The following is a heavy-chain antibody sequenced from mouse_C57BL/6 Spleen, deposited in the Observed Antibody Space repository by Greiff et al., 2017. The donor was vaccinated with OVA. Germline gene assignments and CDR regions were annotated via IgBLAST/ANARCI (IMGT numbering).Heavy chain of an antibody. J-gene: IGHJ4*01. Sequence: VQGVESGAELVKPGASVKISCKASGYAFSSYWMNWVKQRPGKGLEWIGQIYPGDGDTNYNGKFKGKATLTADKSSSTAYMQLSSLTSESSAVYFCAREGAMDYWGQGTSVTVSS. V-gene: IGHV1-80*01. CDR2: IYPGDGDT. CDR1: GYAFSSYW. CDR3: AREGAMDY.